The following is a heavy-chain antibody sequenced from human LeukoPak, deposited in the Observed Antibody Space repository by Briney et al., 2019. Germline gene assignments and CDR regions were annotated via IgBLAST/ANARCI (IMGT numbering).Heavy chain of an antibody. CDR2: IYSGGST. V-gene: IGHV3-66*01. CDR1: GFAVSSNY. CDR3: ARAGVSGYGELRFPN. J-gene: IGHJ4*02. D-gene: IGHD1-26*01. Sequence: GGSLRLSCAASGFAVSSNYMSWVRQAPGKGLEWVSVIYSGGSTYYADSVKGRFTISRDNSKNTLYLQMNSLRAEDTAVYYCARAGVSGYGELRFPNWGQGTLVTVSS.